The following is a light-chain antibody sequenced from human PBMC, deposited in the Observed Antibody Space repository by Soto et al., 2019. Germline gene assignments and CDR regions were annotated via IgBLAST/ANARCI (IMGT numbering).Light chain of an antibody. V-gene: IGKV3-20*01. J-gene: IGKJ2*01. Sequence: EIVLTQSPGTLSLSPGERATLSCRASQSVSSSYLAWYQQKPGQAPRLLIYGASSRATGIPDRFSGSGSGTDVTLTISRLEPEDCAVYYCQQYGSAPFMYTFGQGTKLEIK. CDR1: QSVSSSY. CDR2: GAS. CDR3: QQYGSAPFMYT.